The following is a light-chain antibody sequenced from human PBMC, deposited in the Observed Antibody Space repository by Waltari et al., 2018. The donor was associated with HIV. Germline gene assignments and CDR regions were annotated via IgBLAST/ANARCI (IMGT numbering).Light chain of an antibody. CDR2: GAV. V-gene: IGKV3-20*01. Sequence: EIVLTQSPGTLSLSPGERATLSCRASQSVRGNYLAWYQHRPGQAPRLLLYGAVYRYTDVPARFTGGVSGTDFTLSISRLEPEDFAVYYCQQYGSSPETFGQGTKVET. J-gene: IGKJ1*01. CDR1: QSVRGNY. CDR3: QQYGSSPET.